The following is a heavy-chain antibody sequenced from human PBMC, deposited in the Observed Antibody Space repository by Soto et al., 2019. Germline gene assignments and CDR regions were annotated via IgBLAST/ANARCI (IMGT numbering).Heavy chain of an antibody. CDR2: IIPIFGTA. CDR3: ARQVDCSGGSCYAGVPEPGSWFVY. Sequence: QVQQVQSGAEVKKPGSSVKVSCKASGGTFSSYAISWVRQAPGQGLEWMGGIIPIFGTANYAQKFQGRVTITADASTRTAYMELSSLRSEDTAVYYGARQVDCSGGSCYAGVPEPGSWFVYWGQGTLVTVSS. CDR1: GGTFSSYA. J-gene: IGHJ4*02. D-gene: IGHD2-15*01. V-gene: IGHV1-69*01.